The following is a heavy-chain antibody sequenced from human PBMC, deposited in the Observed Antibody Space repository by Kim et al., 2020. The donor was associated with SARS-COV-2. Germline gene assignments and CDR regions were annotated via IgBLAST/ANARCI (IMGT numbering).Heavy chain of an antibody. CDR2: ISYDGSNK. CDR3: VKDEVPAAVYYYYYGMDV. D-gene: IGHD2-2*01. CDR1: GFTFSSYG. Sequence: GGSLRLSCAASGFTFSSYGMHWVRQAPGKGLEWVAVISYDGSNKYYADSVKGRFTISRDNSKNTLYLQMNSLRAEDTAVYYCVKDEVPAAVYYYYYGMDVWGQGTTVTVSS. V-gene: IGHV3-30*18. J-gene: IGHJ6*02.